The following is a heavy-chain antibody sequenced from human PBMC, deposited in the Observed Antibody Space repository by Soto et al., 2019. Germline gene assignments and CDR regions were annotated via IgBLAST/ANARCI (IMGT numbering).Heavy chain of an antibody. CDR2: ISYDGTNE. CDR1: GFTFHSFI. CDR3: ARDPRETTYYLDY. Sequence: QVQLVESGGGVVQPGRSLRLSCAASGFTFHSFIMHWVRQSPGKGLEWVALISYDGTNEYYADSVKGRFTISRDNSKSTLYLQMNSLRTDDTALYYCARDPRETTYYLDYWGQGTLVTVSS. D-gene: IGHD1-1*01. J-gene: IGHJ4*02. V-gene: IGHV3-30-3*01.